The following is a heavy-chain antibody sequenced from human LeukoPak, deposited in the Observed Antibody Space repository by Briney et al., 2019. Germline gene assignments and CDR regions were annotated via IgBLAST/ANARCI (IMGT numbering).Heavy chain of an antibody. Sequence: GGSLRLSCVVSGFTFSSYSMNSVRQAPGKGLEWVSSITSSSNYIYYADSVKGRFIISRDNAKDSLFLQMNSLRAEDTAVYYCARDQNGDYIIDYWGRGTQVTVST. CDR3: ARDQNGDYIIDY. CDR2: ITSSSNYI. D-gene: IGHD4-17*01. V-gene: IGHV3-21*01. J-gene: IGHJ4*02. CDR1: GFTFSSYS.